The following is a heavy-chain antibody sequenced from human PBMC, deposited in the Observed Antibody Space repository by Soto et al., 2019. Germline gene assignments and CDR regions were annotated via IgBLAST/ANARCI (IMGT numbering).Heavy chain of an antibody. V-gene: IGHV3-9*01. J-gene: IGHJ4*02. CDR2: ISWNSGSI. CDR3: AKGLSDYDSRGYPFDY. Sequence: EVQLVESGGGLVQPGRSLRLSCAASGFTFDDYAMHWVRQAPGKGLEWVSGISWNSGSIGYADSVKGRFTISRDNDKKSLYLQMNSLGAEDTALYYCAKGLSDYDSRGYPFDYGGQGTLGTVSS. CDR1: GFTFDDYA. D-gene: IGHD3-22*01.